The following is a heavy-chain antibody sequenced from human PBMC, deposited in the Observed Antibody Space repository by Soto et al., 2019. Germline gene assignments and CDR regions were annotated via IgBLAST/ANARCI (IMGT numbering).Heavy chain of an antibody. CDR3: AAPDRYSSSWYQKAYYYGMDV. V-gene: IGHV1-18*01. CDR2: ISAYNGNT. J-gene: IGHJ6*02. Sequence: ASVKVSCKASGYTFNTYGISWVRQAPGQGLEWIGWISAYNGNTNYAQKFQGRVTITRDMSTSTAYMELSSLRSEDTAVYYCAAPDRYSSSWYQKAYYYGMDVWGQGTTVTVSS. D-gene: IGHD6-13*01. CDR1: GYTFNTYG.